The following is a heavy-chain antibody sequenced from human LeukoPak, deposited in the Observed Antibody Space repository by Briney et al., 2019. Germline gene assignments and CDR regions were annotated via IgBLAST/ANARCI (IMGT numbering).Heavy chain of an antibody. D-gene: IGHD3-10*01. V-gene: IGHV1-3*01. CDR2: INAGNGNT. Sequence: ASVKVSCKASGYTFTNYAMNWVRQAPGQRLEWMGWINAGNGNTKYSQKFQGRVTITRDTSASTAYMELSSLRSEDTAVYYCARVPPYGSGSSPYDYWGQGTLVTVSS. CDR1: GYTFTNYA. CDR3: ARVPPYGSGSSPYDY. J-gene: IGHJ4*02.